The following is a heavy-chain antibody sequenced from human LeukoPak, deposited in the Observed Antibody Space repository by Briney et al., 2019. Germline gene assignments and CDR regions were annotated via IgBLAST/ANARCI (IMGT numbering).Heavy chain of an antibody. Sequence: GRSLRPSCAASGFTFSSYAMHWVRQAPGKGLEWVAVISYDESNKYYADSVKGRFTISRDNSKNTLYLQMNSLRAEDTAVYYCARKPNYYDSSGYYYGNYYYYGMDVWGQGTTVTVSS. V-gene: IGHV3-30-3*01. CDR1: GFTFSSYA. CDR2: ISYDESNK. J-gene: IGHJ6*02. CDR3: ARKPNYYDSSGYYYGNYYYYGMDV. D-gene: IGHD3-22*01.